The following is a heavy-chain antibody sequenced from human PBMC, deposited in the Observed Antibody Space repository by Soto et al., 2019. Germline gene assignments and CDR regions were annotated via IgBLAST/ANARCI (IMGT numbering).Heavy chain of an antibody. V-gene: IGHV4-39*01. CDR2: IYYSGST. CDR3: AKYYYDSSGSGGGFDI. CDR1: GGSISSSSYY. D-gene: IGHD3-22*01. Sequence: PSQTLSLTCTVSGGSISSSSYYWAWIRQPPGKGLEWIGSIYYSGSTYYNPSLKSRVTISVDTSKSQFSLKLSSVTAADTAVYYCAKYYYDSSGSGGGFDIWGQGTMVTVSS. J-gene: IGHJ3*02.